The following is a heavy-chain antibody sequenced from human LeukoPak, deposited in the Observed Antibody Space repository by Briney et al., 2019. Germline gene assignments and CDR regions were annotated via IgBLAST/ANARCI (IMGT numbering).Heavy chain of an antibody. J-gene: IGHJ4*02. CDR2: MHPNTGDT. CDR1: GYTFTDEY. D-gene: IGHD1-14*01. CDR3: VRHLTDPTSGDY. Sequence: ASVRVSCKTSGYTFTDEYIHWVRQAPGHGLECMGWMHPNTGDTVYVQKFQGRVTFTRDTSISTAYMELHRLRSDDTAVYYCVRHLTDPTSGDYWGQGTLVTVSS. V-gene: IGHV1-2*02.